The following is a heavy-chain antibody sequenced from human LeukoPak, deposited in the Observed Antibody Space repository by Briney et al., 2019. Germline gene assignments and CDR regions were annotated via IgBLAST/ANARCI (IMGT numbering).Heavy chain of an antibody. CDR2: ISAYNGNT. CDR3: ARDPWGRQQLPLLDY. CDR1: GYTFTSYG. Sequence: GASVKVSCKASGYTFTSYGISWVRQAPGQGLEWMGWISAYNGNTNYAQKLQGRVTMTTDTSTSTAYMELRSLRSDDTAVYYCARDPWGRQQLPLLDYWGQGTLVTVSS. D-gene: IGHD6-13*01. J-gene: IGHJ4*02. V-gene: IGHV1-18*01.